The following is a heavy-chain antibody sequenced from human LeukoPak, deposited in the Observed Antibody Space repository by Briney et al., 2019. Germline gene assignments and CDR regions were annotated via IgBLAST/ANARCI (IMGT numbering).Heavy chain of an antibody. Sequence: GASVKVSCKASGYTFTGYYMHWVRQAPRQGLEWMGWINPNSGGTNYAQKFQGRVTMTRDTSISTAYMELSRLRSDDTAVYYCARDLTSGYYGFLYWGQGTLVTVSS. J-gene: IGHJ4*02. CDR1: GYTFTGYY. CDR2: INPNSGGT. V-gene: IGHV1-2*02. D-gene: IGHD3-22*01. CDR3: ARDLTSGYYGFLY.